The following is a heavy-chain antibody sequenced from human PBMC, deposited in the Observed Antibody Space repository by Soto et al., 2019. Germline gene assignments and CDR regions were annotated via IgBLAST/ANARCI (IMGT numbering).Heavy chain of an antibody. CDR3: ARDPQYYYDSSGYYSRENAFDI. J-gene: IGHJ3*02. CDR1: GGTFSSYT. Sequence: SVKVSCKASGGTFSSYTISWVRQAPGQGLEWMGGIIPILGTANYAQKFQGRVTITADESTSTAYMELSSLRSEDTAVYYCARDPQYYYDSSGYYSRENAFDIWGQGTMVTVSS. D-gene: IGHD3-22*01. CDR2: IIPILGTA. V-gene: IGHV1-69*13.